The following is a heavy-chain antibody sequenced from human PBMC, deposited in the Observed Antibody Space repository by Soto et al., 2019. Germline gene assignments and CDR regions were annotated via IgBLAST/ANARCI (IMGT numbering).Heavy chain of an antibody. V-gene: IGHV4-31*03. Sequence: QVQLQESGPVLVKPSQTLSLTFTVSGGSISSGGYYWSWIRQHPGKGLEWIGYIYYSGSTYYNPSLKSRVTISVDTSKNQFSLKLSSVTAADTAVYYCARDDAPGQYFDLWGRGTLVTVSS. CDR3: ARDDAPGQYFDL. CDR2: IYYSGST. J-gene: IGHJ2*01. CDR1: GGSISSGGYY.